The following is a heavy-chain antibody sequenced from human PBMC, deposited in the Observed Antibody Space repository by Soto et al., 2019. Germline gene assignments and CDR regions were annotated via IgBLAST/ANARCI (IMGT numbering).Heavy chain of an antibody. Sequence: ASVKVSCKASGYTFTRYYMHWVRQAPGQGLEWMGIINPSGGSTSYAQKFQGRVTMTRDTSTSTVYMELSSLRSEDTAVYYCARAGVEMATTSALSYWGQGTLVTVSS. D-gene: IGHD5-12*01. CDR1: GYTFTRYY. V-gene: IGHV1-46*01. J-gene: IGHJ4*02. CDR3: ARAGVEMATTSALSY. CDR2: INPSGGST.